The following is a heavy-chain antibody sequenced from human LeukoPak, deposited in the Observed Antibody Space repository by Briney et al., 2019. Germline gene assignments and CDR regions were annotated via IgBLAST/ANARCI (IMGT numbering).Heavy chain of an antibody. V-gene: IGHV1-3*01. CDR2: INAGNGNT. CDR3: AINYYDSSGFDY. D-gene: IGHD3-22*01. CDR1: GYIFTSYA. Sequence: GASVKVSCKASGYIFTSYALHWVRQAPGQRLEWMGWINAGNGNTKYSQKFQGRVTITRDTSASTAYMELSSLRSEDTAVYYCAINYYDSSGFDYWGQGTLVTVSS. J-gene: IGHJ4*02.